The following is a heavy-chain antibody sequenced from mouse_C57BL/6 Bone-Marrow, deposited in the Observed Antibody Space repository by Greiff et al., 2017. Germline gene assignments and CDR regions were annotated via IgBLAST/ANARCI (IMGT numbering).Heavy chain of an antibody. CDR3: ARGYYYGSREGYFDV. CDR2: ISYDGSN. V-gene: IGHV3-6*01. CDR1: GYSITSGYY. Sequence: EVQLQESGPGLVKPSQSLSLTCSVTGYSITSGYYWNWIRQFPGHKLEWMGYISYDGSNNYNPSLKNRISITRDPSKNQFFLKLNSVTTEDTATYYCARGYYYGSREGYFDVWGTGTTVTVSS. D-gene: IGHD1-1*01. J-gene: IGHJ1*03.